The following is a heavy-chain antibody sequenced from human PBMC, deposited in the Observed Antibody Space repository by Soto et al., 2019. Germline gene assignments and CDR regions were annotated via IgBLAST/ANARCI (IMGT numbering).Heavy chain of an antibody. D-gene: IGHD3-10*01. CDR3: ARSITMARGPHRFYYYYGMDV. CDR2: INHSGST. J-gene: IGHJ6*02. Sequence: SETLSLTCAVYGGSFSGYYWSWIRQPPGKGLEWIGEINHSGSTNYNPSLKSRVTISVDTSKNQFSLKLSSVTAADTAVYYCARSITMARGPHRFYYYYGMDVWGQGTTVTVS. CDR1: GGSFSGYY. V-gene: IGHV4-34*01.